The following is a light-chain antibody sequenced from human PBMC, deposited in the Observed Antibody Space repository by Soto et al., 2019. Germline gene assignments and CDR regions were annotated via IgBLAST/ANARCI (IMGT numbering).Light chain of an antibody. CDR2: RGN. V-gene: IGLV1-47*01. J-gene: IGLJ3*02. Sequence: QSVLTQPPSASGTPGQRVTISCSGSSSNIGSNYVYWYQQLPGTAPKLLMYRGNQRPSGVPDRFSGSKSGTSASLAIGGLRSEDEADYYCAAWDDRLSGCMFGGGTKLTVL. CDR1: SSNIGSNY. CDR3: AAWDDRLSGCM.